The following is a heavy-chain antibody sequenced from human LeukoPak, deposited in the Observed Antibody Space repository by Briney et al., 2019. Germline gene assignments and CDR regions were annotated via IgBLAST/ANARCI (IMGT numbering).Heavy chain of an antibody. CDR1: GFTLINYA. CDR3: AKDPQYYYNSGGYYFDYFDS. V-gene: IGHV3-23*01. CDR2: ISSNGGTT. Sequence: PGGSLRLCCAASGFTLINYAMSWVRQAPGKGPEWVSGISSNGGTTYYADSVKGRFTVSRDNSKNTLYLQMNSLRAEDTAVYYCAKDPQYYYNSGGYYFDYFDSWGQGTLVAVSS. J-gene: IGHJ4*02. D-gene: IGHD3-22*01.